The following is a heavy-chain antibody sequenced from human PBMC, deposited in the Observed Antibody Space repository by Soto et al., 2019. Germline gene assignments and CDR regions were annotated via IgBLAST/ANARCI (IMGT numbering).Heavy chain of an antibody. Sequence: QVQLVQSGAEVKEPGASVKVSCKTSGYTFTGYHIHWVRQAPGQGLEWMGCINTNTGDTNYAQKFQGLVTITRDTSINTAYVQLSRLTSDDTAVYYCARWVGASNWFFPWGQGTLVTVSS. CDR1: GYTFTGYH. CDR3: ARWVGASNWFFP. J-gene: IGHJ5*02. V-gene: IGHV1-2*04. CDR2: INTNTGDT. D-gene: IGHD1-26*01.